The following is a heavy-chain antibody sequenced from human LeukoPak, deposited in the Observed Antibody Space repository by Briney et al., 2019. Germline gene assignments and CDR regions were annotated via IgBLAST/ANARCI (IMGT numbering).Heavy chain of an antibody. Sequence: PSETLSLTCTVSGGSISSSSYYWGWIRQPPGKGLEWIGSIYYSGNTYYNPSLKSRVTISVDTSKNQFSPKLRSVTAADTAVYYCARIPSRISWFDPWGQGTLVTVSS. CDR2: IYYSGNT. J-gene: IGHJ5*02. V-gene: IGHV4-39*01. CDR3: ARIPSRISWFDP. CDR1: GGSISSSSYY. D-gene: IGHD1-14*01.